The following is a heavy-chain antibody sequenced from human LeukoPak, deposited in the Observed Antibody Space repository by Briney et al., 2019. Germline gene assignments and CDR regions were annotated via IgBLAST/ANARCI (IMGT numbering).Heavy chain of an antibody. CDR3: AREGDDYGDYYFDY. V-gene: IGHV4-34*01. CDR1: GGSFSGYY. Sequence: SETLSLTCAVYGGSFSGYYWSWIRQPPGKGLEWIGEINHSGSTNYNPSLKSRVTISVDTSKNQFSLKLSSVTAADTAVYYCAREGDDYGDYYFDYWGQGTLVTVSS. D-gene: IGHD4-17*01. J-gene: IGHJ4*02. CDR2: INHSGST.